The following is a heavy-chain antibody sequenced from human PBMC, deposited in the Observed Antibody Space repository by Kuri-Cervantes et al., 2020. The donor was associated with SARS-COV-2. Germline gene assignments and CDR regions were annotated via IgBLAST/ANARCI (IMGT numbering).Heavy chain of an antibody. CDR2: VRGKANNYAT. CDR1: GFLFSASA. J-gene: IGHJ4*02. Sequence: GESLKISCEVSGFLFSASAIHWVRQASGKGLEWVGRVRGKANNYATAYAASVKGRFTISRDDSKNMAYLQMNSLKTEDTAVYYCATGLLWFGEFHYWGQGTLVTVSS. V-gene: IGHV3-73*01. D-gene: IGHD3-10*01. CDR3: ATGLLWFGEFHY.